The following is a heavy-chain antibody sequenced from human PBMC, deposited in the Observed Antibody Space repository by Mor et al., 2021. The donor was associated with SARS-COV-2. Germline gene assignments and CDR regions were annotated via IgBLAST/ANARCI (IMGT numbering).Heavy chain of an antibody. J-gene: IGHJ4*02. D-gene: IGHD6-25*01. Sequence: GSNKHYADSVKGRFTISRDNSKNTLYLQMNSLRPEDTAVYYCARVGGAAIAGPYYFDYWGQGTL. CDR2: GSNK. V-gene: IGHV3-30-3*01. CDR3: ARVGGAAIAGPYYFDY.